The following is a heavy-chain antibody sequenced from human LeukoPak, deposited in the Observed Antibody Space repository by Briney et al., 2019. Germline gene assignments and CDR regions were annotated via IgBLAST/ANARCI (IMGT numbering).Heavy chain of an antibody. J-gene: IGHJ4*02. CDR1: GGSFSDYY. CDR3: ASHYSSGSYRYTGSFDS. Sequence: KTSETLSLTCAVYGGSFSDYYWSWIRQPPGKGLEWIGEINHSGTTNYSPSLKGRVSISVDTSKNQFSLKLNSVTAADAAMYYCASHYSSGSYRYTGSFDSWGQGMLVNVSS. D-gene: IGHD3-16*02. V-gene: IGHV4-34*01. CDR2: INHSGTT.